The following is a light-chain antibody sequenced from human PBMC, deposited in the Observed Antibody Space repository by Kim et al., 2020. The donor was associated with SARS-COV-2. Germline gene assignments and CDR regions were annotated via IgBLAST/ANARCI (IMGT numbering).Light chain of an antibody. Sequence: EIVLTQSPGTLSLSPGERATLSCRASKSVSRSYLAWYQQKPGQAPRLLIFGASSRATGISDRFSGSGSGTDFTLTISRLEPEDFAVYYWQHYGNSPRTFGQGTKVEIK. CDR3: QHYGNSPRT. CDR2: GAS. V-gene: IGKV3-20*01. J-gene: IGKJ1*01. CDR1: KSVSRSY.